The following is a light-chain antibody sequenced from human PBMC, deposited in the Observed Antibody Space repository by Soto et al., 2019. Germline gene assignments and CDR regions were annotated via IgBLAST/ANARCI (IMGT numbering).Light chain of an antibody. CDR1: SSDVGNYNY. J-gene: IGLJ1*01. V-gene: IGLV2-14*01. CDR2: EVS. CDR3: SSYTTSTTLSV. Sequence: QSVLTQPASVSGSPGQSITISCTGTSSDVGNYNYVSWYQQHPGKAPKLMIYEVSNRPSGVSNRFSGSKSGNTASLTISGLQAEDEADYYCSSYTTSTTLSVFGTGTKLTVL.